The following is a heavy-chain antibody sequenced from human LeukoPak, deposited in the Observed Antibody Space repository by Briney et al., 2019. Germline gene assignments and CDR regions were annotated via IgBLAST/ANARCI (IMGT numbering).Heavy chain of an antibody. D-gene: IGHD3-3*02. CDR3: ARLEGVHFYQNYYSYGMDV. Sequence: SETLSLTCTVSGGSISSYYWSWIRQPPGKGLEWIGYIYYSGSTNYNPSLKSRVTISVDTSKNQFSLKLSSVTAADTAVYYCARLEGVHFYQNYYSYGMDVWGQGTTVTVSS. CDR1: GGSISSYY. CDR2: IYYSGST. J-gene: IGHJ6*02. V-gene: IGHV4-59*08.